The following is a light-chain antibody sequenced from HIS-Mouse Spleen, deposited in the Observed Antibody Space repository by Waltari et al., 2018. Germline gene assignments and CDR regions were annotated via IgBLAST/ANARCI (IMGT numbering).Light chain of an antibody. CDR1: KLGDKY. V-gene: IGLV3-1*01. Sequence: SYELTQPPSVSLSPGQTASITCSGDKLGDKYACWYQQKPGQSPVLVIYQDSKRPSGIPDRFSGSNSGNTATLTISGTQAMDEADYYCQAWDSSYSVFGGGTKLTVL. CDR2: QDS. CDR3: QAWDSSYSV. J-gene: IGLJ2*01.